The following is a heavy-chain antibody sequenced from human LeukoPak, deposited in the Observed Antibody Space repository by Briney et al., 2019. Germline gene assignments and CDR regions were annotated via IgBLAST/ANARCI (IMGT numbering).Heavy chain of an antibody. V-gene: IGHV1-8*02. J-gene: IGHJ4*02. CDR3: ARGRSARRWFRELLTES. CDR2: MNPNSGNT. D-gene: IGHD3-10*01. CDR1: GGTFSSYA. Sequence: ASVKVSCKASGGTFSSYAISWVRQATGQGLEWMGWMNPNSGNTGYAQKFQGRVTMTRNTSISTAYMELSSLRSEDTAVYYCARGRSARRWFRELLTESWGQGTLVTVSS.